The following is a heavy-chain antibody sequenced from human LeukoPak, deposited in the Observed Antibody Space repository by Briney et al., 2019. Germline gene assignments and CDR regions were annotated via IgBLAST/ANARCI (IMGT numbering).Heavy chain of an antibody. CDR3: AKDGTYSSGWFDY. CDR1: GFTFGTYA. D-gene: IGHD6-19*01. CDR2: DSGSGIST. Sequence: GGSLRLSCAASGFTFGTYAMSWVRQAPGMGLEWVSADSGSGISTYYADSVKGRFTISRDNSKNTLYLQMNSLRAEDTAVYYCAKDGTYSSGWFDYWGQGTLVTVSS. V-gene: IGHV3-23*01. J-gene: IGHJ4*02.